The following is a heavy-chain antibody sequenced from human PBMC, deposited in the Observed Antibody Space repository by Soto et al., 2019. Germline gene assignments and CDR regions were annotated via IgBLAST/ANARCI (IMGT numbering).Heavy chain of an antibody. J-gene: IGHJ6*02. CDR3: ARVGNYYYYYGMDV. CDR1: GGSFSGFY. V-gene: IGHV4-34*01. CDR2: INHSGST. D-gene: IGHD1-1*01. Sequence: SETLSLTCAVYGGSFSGFYWSWIRQPPGKGLEWIGEINHSGSTNYNPSLKSRVTISVDTSKNQFSLKLSSVTAADTAVYYCARVGNYYYYYGMDVWGQGTTVTVSS.